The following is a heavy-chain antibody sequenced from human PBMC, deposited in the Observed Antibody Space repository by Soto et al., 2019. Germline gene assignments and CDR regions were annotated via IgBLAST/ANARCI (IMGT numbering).Heavy chain of an antibody. D-gene: IGHD3-22*01. CDR1: GGPFSHGAYY. Sequence: QVQLQESGPGLVKPSQTLSLTCTVSGGPFSHGAYYWSWLRQLPGKGLEWIGYIYYRGNTAYNPSLRSRVIISIDTSKNQFSLRLNTVTAADTALYYCARSAKYYYDRSGYYPTHPFDSWGQGTLVTVSS. CDR2: IYYRGNT. CDR3: ARSAKYYYDRSGYYPTHPFDS. V-gene: IGHV4-31*03. J-gene: IGHJ5*01.